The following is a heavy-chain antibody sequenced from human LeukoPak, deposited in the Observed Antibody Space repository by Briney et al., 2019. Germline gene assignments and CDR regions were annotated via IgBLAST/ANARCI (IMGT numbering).Heavy chain of an antibody. CDR3: ARVDYYYDSMDY. J-gene: IGHJ4*02. CDR2: MNPNIGNT. V-gene: IGHV1-8*01. Sequence: ASVKVSCKASGYTFTSYDINWVRQATGQGLEWMGWMNPNIGNTGYAQKFQGRVTMTRNTSISTAYMELSSLRSEDTAVYYCARVDYYYDSMDYWGQGTLVTVSS. D-gene: IGHD3-22*01. CDR1: GYTFTSYD.